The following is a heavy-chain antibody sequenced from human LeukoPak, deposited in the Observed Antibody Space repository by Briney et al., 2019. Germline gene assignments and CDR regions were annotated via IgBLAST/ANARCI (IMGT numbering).Heavy chain of an antibody. CDR2: IKPDGSEK. CDR1: GFTFNNYW. J-gene: IGHJ4*02. V-gene: IGHV3-7*04. CDR3: ARDKYGAYFDS. D-gene: IGHD4-17*01. Sequence: GGSLRLSCAASGFTFNNYWMSWVRQAPGKGLEWVANIKPDGSEKYYVDSVKGRFTISRDNAKNSLYLQMNSLRVEDTAVYYCARDKYGAYFDSWGQGTLVTVSS.